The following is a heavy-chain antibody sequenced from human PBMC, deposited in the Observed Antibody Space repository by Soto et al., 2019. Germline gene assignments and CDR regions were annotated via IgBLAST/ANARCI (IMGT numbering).Heavy chain of an antibody. V-gene: IGHV3-48*01. D-gene: IGHD1-20*01. CDR3: ARHPERITEIGWFDP. Sequence: PGGSLRLSCAASGFTFSDAWMNWGRQAPGKELEWVSYISSSSSTIYYADSVKGRFTISRDNAKNSLYLQMNSLRAEDTAVYYCARHPERITEIGWFDPWGQGTLVTVSS. CDR1: GFTFSDAW. J-gene: IGHJ5*02. CDR2: ISSSSSTI.